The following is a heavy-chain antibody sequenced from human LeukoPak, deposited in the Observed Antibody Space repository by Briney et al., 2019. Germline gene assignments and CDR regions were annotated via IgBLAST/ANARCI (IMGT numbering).Heavy chain of an antibody. D-gene: IGHD2-15*01. CDR3: AKQLGYCSDGSCYFPY. CDR1: GFTFSSSA. J-gene: IGHJ4*02. V-gene: IGHV3-23*01. Sequence: SGGPLRLSCAASGFTFSSSAMSWVRQAPGKGLEWVSAISNNGGYTYYADSVQDRFTISRDNSKSTLCLQMNSLRAEDTAVYYCAKQLGYCSDGSCYFPYWGQGTLVTVSS. CDR2: ISNNGGYT.